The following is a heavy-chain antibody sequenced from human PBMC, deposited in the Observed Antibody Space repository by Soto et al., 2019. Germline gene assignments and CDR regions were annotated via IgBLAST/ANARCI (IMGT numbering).Heavy chain of an antibody. J-gene: IGHJ6*01. V-gene: IGHV3-23*01. Sequence: GSLRLSCVASGFTHTSYAMSWVRHVPGKGLEWLSSINNRASRTYYADSARGRFTMSRDKSRNTHYRQMKGLKAEDTAVYYCAKXGDGDYADYYFFRGMEVWARGTTVTVSS. CDR1: GFTHTSYA. D-gene: IGHD4-17*01. CDR3: AKXGDGDYADYYFFRGMEV. CDR2: INNRASRT.